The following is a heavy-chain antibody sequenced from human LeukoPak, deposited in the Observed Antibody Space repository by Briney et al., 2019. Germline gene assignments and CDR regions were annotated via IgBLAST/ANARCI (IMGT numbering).Heavy chain of an antibody. CDR1: GGSISSYY. CDR3: AREGYYDSSGYPTFDY. D-gene: IGHD3-22*01. Sequence: PSETLSLTCTVSGGSISSYYWSWIRQPPGKGLEWIGYIYYSGSTNYNPSLKSRVTISVDTPKNQFSLKLSSVTAADTAVYYCAREGYYDSSGYPTFDYWGQGTLVTVSS. CDR2: IYYSGST. V-gene: IGHV4-59*01. J-gene: IGHJ4*02.